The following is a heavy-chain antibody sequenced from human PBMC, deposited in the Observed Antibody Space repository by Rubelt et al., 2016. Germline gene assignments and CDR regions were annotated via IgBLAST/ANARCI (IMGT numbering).Heavy chain of an antibody. J-gene: IGHJ4*02. CDR2: IIPIFGTA. Sequence: QVQLVQPGAEVKKPGSSVKVSCKASGATFSSYAISCVRQAPGQGLEWMGGIIPIFGTANYAQMFQGRVTITADDSTRTAYMELSSLRSEATAVYYCARGSGSYTFDYWGQGTLVTVSS. CDR1: GATFSSYA. D-gene: IGHD1-26*01. CDR3: ARGSGSYTFDY. V-gene: IGHV1-69*01.